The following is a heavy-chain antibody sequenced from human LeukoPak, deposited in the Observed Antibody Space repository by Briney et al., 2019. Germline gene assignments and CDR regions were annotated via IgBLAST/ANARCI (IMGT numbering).Heavy chain of an antibody. CDR3: AKASPPLHRIPRFY. V-gene: IGHV3-7*03. J-gene: IGHJ4*02. CDR2: MNQHGTEE. CDR1: GFTFSNYW. Sequence: GGSLRLSCAGSGFTFSNYWMTWVRQAPGKGLEWVANMNQHGTEENYVDSVKGRFTISRDNSKNTLYLQMNSLRAEDTAVYYCAKASPPLHRIPRFYWGQGTLVTVSS. D-gene: IGHD2-2*02.